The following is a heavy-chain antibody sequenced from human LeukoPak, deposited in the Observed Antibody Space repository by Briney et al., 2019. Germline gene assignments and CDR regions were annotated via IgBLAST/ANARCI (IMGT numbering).Heavy chain of an antibody. Sequence: GGSLRLSCAASGFTFSSYWMHWVRQAPGKGLVGVSRINSDGSTTNYADSVKGRFTISRDNAKNTLYLQMNSLRAEDTAVYYCARGSVYYDSSGFTVWGQGTLVTVSS. J-gene: IGHJ4*02. D-gene: IGHD3-22*01. CDR2: INSDGSTT. V-gene: IGHV3-74*01. CDR3: ARGSVYYDSSGFTV. CDR1: GFTFSSYW.